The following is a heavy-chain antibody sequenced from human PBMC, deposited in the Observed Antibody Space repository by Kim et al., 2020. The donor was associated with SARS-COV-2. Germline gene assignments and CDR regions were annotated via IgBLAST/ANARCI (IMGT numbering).Heavy chain of an antibody. V-gene: IGHV3-33*01. Sequence: YVDSLKGRLTISRDNSKNTVYLQVNSLRAEDTAVYYCARDRDSTGYYLMDWGQGTLVTVSS. J-gene: IGHJ4*02. D-gene: IGHD3-22*01. CDR3: ARDRDSTGYYLMD.